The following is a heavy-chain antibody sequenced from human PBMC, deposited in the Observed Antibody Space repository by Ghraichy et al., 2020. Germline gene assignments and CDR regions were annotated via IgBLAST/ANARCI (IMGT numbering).Heavy chain of an antibody. CDR1: GYTFTSYG. CDR3: ARGDDPYYYDSSGYRGAFDI. J-gene: IGHJ3*02. D-gene: IGHD3-22*01. Sequence: ASVKLSCKASGYTFTSYGISWVRQAPGQGLEWMGWISAYNGNTNYAQKLQGRVTMTTDTSTSTAYMELRSLRSDDTAVYYCARGDDPYYYDSSGYRGAFDIWGQGTMVTVSS. V-gene: IGHV1-18*04. CDR2: ISAYNGNT.